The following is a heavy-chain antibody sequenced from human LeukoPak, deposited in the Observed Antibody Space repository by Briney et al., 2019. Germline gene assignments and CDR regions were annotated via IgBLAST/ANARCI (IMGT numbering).Heavy chain of an antibody. CDR1: GDSITSNNYY. D-gene: IGHD6-13*01. V-gene: IGHV4-39*01. CDR2: IFSDGSA. CDR3: ARSVFLTAAAGLGY. Sequence: SETLSLTCTVSGDSITSNNYYWGWIRQPPGKGLEWTGSIFSDGSAYYSPTLVSRASISIHTSKTEFSLKLNSLTAADTAIYYCARSVFLTAAAGLGYWGQGALVTVSS. J-gene: IGHJ4*02.